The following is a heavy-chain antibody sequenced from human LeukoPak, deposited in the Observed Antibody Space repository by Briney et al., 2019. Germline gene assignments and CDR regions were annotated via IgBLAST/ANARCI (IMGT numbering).Heavy chain of an antibody. CDR1: GFTFSSFT. Sequence: GGSLRLSCAASGFTFSSFTMNWVRQAPGKGLEWVSFISGSSTYIYYADSVRGRFTISRDNAKNSVYLQMNSLRAEDTAVYYCARGGWGTAIDYWAQGTLVTVSS. CDR2: ISGSSTYI. D-gene: IGHD1-7*01. J-gene: IGHJ4*02. CDR3: ARGGWGTAIDY. V-gene: IGHV3-21*01.